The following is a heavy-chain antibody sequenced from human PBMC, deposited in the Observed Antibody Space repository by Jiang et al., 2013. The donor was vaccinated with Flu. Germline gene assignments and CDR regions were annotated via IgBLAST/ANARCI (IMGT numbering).Heavy chain of an antibody. CDR2: INPANVNT. V-gene: IGHV1-3*01. D-gene: IGHD2-15*01. CDR3: ARDSCTWWLFVTPVDV. CDR1: GYTFTNYV. J-gene: IGHJ6*02. Sequence: GAEVKKPGASVKVSCKTSGYTFTNYVIHWVRQAPGQRLEWMGWINPANVNTRYSPKFQGRVSITRDTSATTAYLELSSLTAEDTAVYYCARDSCTWWLFVTPVDVVGPKGPRSPSP.